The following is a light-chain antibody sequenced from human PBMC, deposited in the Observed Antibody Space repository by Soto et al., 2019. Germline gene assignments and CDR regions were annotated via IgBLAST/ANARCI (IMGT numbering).Light chain of an antibody. CDR1: QGISSY. CDR2: AAS. V-gene: IGKV1-9*01. CDR3: QQLNSYPLT. Sequence: DIQLTQSPSFLSASVGDRVTITCRASQGISSYLAWYQQKPGKAPKLLIYAASTLQSGVPSRFSGSGSGTEYTLTISSRQREDFATYYCQQLNSYPLTFGPGTKVDIK. J-gene: IGKJ3*01.